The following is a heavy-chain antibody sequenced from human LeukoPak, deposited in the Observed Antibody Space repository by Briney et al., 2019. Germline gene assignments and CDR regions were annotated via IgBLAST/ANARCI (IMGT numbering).Heavy chain of an antibody. CDR3: ARGSDWLTYYFDY. V-gene: IGHV3-66*01. J-gene: IGHJ4*02. Sequence: GGSLRLSCAASGFTVSSNHMSWVRQGPGKGLEWVSVIYSGGSTYYADSVKGRFTISRDNSKNTLYLQMNSLRAEDTAVYYCARGSDWLTYYFDYWGQGTLVTVSS. D-gene: IGHD3-9*01. CDR1: GFTVSSNH. CDR2: IYSGGST.